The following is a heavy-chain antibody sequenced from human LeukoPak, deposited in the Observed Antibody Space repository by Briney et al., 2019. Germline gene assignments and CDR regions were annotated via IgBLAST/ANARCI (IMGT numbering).Heavy chain of an antibody. V-gene: IGHV3-7*04. J-gene: IGHJ4*02. Sequence: GGTLRLSCAASGFTFSSYWMSWVRQAPGKGLEWVANIKQDGGEKYYVDSVKGRFTISRDNAKTSLYLQMTSLRAEDTAVYYCARDKYFDSTTYYPRFDYWGQGILVTVSS. D-gene: IGHD3-22*01. CDR1: GFTFSSYW. CDR3: ARDKYFDSTTYYPRFDY. CDR2: IKQDGGEK.